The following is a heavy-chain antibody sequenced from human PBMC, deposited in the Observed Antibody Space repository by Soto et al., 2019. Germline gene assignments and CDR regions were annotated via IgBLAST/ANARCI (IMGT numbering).Heavy chain of an antibody. CDR3: SRTPRGAVRGPKGDYYYGMDV. D-gene: IGHD3-10*01. CDR2: IYSGGST. V-gene: IGHV3-53*01. J-gene: IGHJ6*02. Sequence: GGSLRLSCAASGFTVSSNYMSWVRQAPGKGLEWVSVIYSGGSTYYADSVKGRFTISRENYKNKLFLQINSLRADDTAVYYCSRTPRGAVRGPKGDYYYGMDVWGQGTTVTVSS. CDR1: GFTVSSNY.